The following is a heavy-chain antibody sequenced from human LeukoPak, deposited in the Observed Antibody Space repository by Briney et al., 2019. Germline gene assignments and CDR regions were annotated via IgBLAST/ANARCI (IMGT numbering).Heavy chain of an antibody. CDR1: GGSISSGGYY. V-gene: IGHV4-31*03. CDR2: IYYSGST. J-gene: IGHJ3*02. D-gene: IGHD5-12*01. Sequence: PSETLSLTCTVSGGSISSGGYYWSWIRQHPGKGLEWIGYIYYSGSTYYNPSLKSRVTISVDTSKNQFSLKLSSVIAADTAVYYCAGWATDAFDIWGQGTMVTVSS. CDR3: AGWATDAFDI.